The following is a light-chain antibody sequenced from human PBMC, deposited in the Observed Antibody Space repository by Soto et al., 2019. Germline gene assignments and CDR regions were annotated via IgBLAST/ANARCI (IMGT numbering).Light chain of an antibody. Sequence: QSVLTQPASVSGSPGQSITISCTGTSXDVGGYNYVSWYQQHPGKAPKLMIYEVSNRPSGVSNRFSGSKSGNTASLTISGLQAEDEAHYYCSSYTSSSTLYVFGTGAKVTLL. CDR2: EVS. CDR3: SSYTSSSTLYV. V-gene: IGLV2-14*01. J-gene: IGLJ1*01. CDR1: SXDVGGYNY.